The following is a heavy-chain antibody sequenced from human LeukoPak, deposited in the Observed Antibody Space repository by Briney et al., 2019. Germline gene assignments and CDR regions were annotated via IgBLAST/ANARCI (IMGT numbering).Heavy chain of an antibody. CDR3: ASGIAAAGTMGNY. CDR1: GFTFSSYS. V-gene: IGHV3-21*01. D-gene: IGHD6-13*01. CDR2: ISSSSSYI. Sequence: GGSLRLSCAASGFTFSSYSMNWVRQAPGKGLEWVSSISSSSSYIYYADSVKGRFTISRDNAKNSLYLQMNSLRAEDTAVYYCASGIAAAGTMGNYWGQGTLVTVSS. J-gene: IGHJ4*02.